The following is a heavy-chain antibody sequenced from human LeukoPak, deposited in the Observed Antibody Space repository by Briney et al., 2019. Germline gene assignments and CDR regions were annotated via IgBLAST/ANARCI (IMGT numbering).Heavy chain of an antibody. V-gene: IGHV1-24*01. CDR1: GYTLTELS. J-gene: IGHJ6*03. Sequence: ASVKVSCQVSGYTLTELSLHWVRQAPGKGVEWMGGFDPEDGETNYVQTFQGGVTMTEDTSTDTAYMELSSLRSEDTAVYHCATTPLVGAAVRDYYYMDVWGKGTTVTVSS. D-gene: IGHD1-26*01. CDR3: ATTPLVGAAVRDYYYMDV. CDR2: FDPEDGET.